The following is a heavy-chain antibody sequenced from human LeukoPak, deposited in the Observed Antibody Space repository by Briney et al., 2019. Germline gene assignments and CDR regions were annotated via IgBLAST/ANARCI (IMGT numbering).Heavy chain of an antibody. V-gene: IGHV3-30*18. J-gene: IGHJ3*02. CDR3: AKDNVGYYSSAFDI. Sequence: PGRSLRLSCAASGFTFSSYGMHWVRQAPGKGLEWVAVISYDGSNKYYADSVKGRFTIYRDNSKNTLYLQMNSLRAEDTGVYYCAKDNVGYYSSAFDIWGQGTMVTVSS. CDR2: ISYDGSNK. CDR1: GFTFSSYG. D-gene: IGHD5-12*01.